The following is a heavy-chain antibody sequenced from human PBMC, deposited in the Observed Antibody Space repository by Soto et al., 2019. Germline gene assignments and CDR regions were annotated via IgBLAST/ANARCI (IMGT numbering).Heavy chain of an antibody. V-gene: IGHV1-2*04. CDR3: ARGNYCSSTSCYKNWFDP. CDR2: INPNSGGT. D-gene: IGHD2-2*02. CDR1: GYTFTGYY. J-gene: IGHJ5*02. Sequence: ASVKVSCKASGYTFTGYYMHWVRQAPGQGLEWMGWINPNSGGTNYAQKFQGWVTMTRDTSISTAYMELSRLRSDDTAVYYCARGNYCSSTSCYKNWFDPWGQGTLVTVSS.